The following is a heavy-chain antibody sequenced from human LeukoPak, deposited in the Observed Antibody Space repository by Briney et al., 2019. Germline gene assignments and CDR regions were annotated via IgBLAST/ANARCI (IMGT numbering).Heavy chain of an antibody. D-gene: IGHD3-10*01. CDR1: GGSISSGGYY. V-gene: IGHV4-30-2*01. CDR3: ARRSRSGRSDDY. Sequence: PSETLSLTCTVSGGSISSGGYYWSWIRQPPGKGLEWIGYIYHSGSTYYNPSLKSRVTISVDRSKNQFSLKLSSVTAADTAVYYCARRSRSGRSDDYWGQGTLVTVSS. CDR2: IYHSGST. J-gene: IGHJ4*02.